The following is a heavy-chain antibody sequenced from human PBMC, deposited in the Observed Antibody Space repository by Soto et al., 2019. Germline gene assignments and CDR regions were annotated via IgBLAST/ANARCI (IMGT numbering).Heavy chain of an antibody. Sequence: EQLQESGPRLVKPSETLSLTCSVSGGSISNYHWSWIRQPPGKGLEWIGYISYTGSTNYSPSLKSRVTMLLATSKKQFSLKLSSVTAADTAVYYCARVAADAYWGGYDDYWGQGTLVTVSS. D-gene: IGHD3-3*01. J-gene: IGHJ4*02. CDR1: GGSISNYH. CDR2: ISYTGST. V-gene: IGHV4-59*01. CDR3: ARVAADAYWGGYDDY.